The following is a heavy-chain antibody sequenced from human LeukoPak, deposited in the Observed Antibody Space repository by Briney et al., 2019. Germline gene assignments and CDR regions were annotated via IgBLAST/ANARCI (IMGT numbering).Heavy chain of an antibody. Sequence: PGGSLRLSCVASGFTFSSYWMTWVRQAPGKGLEWVANIKTDGSQIYYVDSVKGRFTISRDNAKNSLYLQMNSLRAEDTAVYYCARDPGGGSYFLWYYYMDVWGKGTTVTISS. J-gene: IGHJ6*03. V-gene: IGHV3-7*01. CDR2: IKTDGSQI. CDR3: ARDPGGGSYFLWYYYMDV. CDR1: GFTFSSYW. D-gene: IGHD1-26*01.